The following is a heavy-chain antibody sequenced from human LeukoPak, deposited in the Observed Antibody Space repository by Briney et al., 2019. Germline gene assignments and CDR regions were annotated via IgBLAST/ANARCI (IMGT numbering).Heavy chain of an antibody. J-gene: IGHJ4*02. D-gene: IGHD6-19*01. Sequence: PGGSLRLSCAASGFTFSSYAMSWVRQAPGKGLEWVSAISGSGGSTYYADSVKGRFTISGDNSKNTLYLQMNSLRAKDTAVYYCASRPLYSSGWPPRDYWGQGTLVTVSS. CDR1: GFTFSSYA. CDR2: ISGSGGST. CDR3: ASRPLYSSGWPPRDY. V-gene: IGHV3-23*01.